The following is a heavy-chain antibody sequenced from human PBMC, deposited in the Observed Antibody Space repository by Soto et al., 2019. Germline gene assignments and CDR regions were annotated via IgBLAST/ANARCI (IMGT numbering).Heavy chain of an antibody. J-gene: IGHJ4*02. V-gene: IGHV3-7*04. Sequence: GGPLRLSCAVSGFTFTTYWMTWIRQAPGKGLEWVANIKQDGREKYYVDSVKGRFTISRDNAQNSLFLQMNSLRAEDTAVYYCARGSILATWGQGTLVT. CDR2: IKQDGREK. CDR1: GFTFTTYW. D-gene: IGHD3-9*01. CDR3: ARGSILAT.